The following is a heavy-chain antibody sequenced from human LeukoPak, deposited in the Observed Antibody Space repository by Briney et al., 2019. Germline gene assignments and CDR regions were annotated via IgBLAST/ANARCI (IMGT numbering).Heavy chain of an antibody. J-gene: IGHJ5*02. CDR1: GFTFSSYS. Sequence: PGGSLRLSCAASGFTFSSYSMNWVRQAPGKGLEWVSYISSSSSYIYYADSVKGRFTISRDNAKNSLYLQINSLRADDTAVYYCARDVMVRGARNNWFDPWGQGTLVTVSS. CDR2: ISSSSSYI. D-gene: IGHD3-10*01. V-gene: IGHV3-21*05. CDR3: ARDVMVRGARNNWFDP.